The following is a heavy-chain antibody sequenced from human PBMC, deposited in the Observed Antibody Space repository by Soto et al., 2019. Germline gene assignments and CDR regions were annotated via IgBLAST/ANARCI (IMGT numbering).Heavy chain of an antibody. D-gene: IGHD2-2*01. V-gene: IGHV1-69*02. CDR3: AGPPTSLSDYYYYYMDV. J-gene: IGHJ6*03. CDR2: IIPILGIA. CDR1: GGTFSSYT. Sequence: QVQLVQSGAEVKKPGSSVKVSCKASGGTFSSYTISWVRQAPGQGLEWMGRIIPILGIANYAQKFQGRVTITADKSTSTAYMELSSLRSEDTAVYYCAGPPTSLSDYYYYYMDVWGKGTTVTVSS.